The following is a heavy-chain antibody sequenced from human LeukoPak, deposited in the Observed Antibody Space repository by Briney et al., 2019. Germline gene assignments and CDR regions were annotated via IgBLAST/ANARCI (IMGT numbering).Heavy chain of an antibody. V-gene: IGHV3-13*01. Sequence: GGSLRLSCAASGFTFSNYDMHWVRQVTGKGLEWVSAIGAAGDTYYAASVKGRFTISREDAKNSLYLQMNSLRAGDTAVYYCARSGYSSGWAASYWYFDLWGRGTLVTVSS. CDR3: ARSGYSSGWAASYWYFDL. CDR1: GFTFSNYD. D-gene: IGHD6-19*01. CDR2: IGAAGDT. J-gene: IGHJ2*01.